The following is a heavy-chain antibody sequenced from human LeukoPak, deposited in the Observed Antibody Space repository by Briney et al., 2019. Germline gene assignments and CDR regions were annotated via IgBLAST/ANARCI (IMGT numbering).Heavy chain of an antibody. CDR1: GGSISSSSYY. Sequence: SETLSLTCTVSGGSISSSSYYWGWIRQPPGKGLEWIGSIYYSGNTYYNPSLKSRVTISVDTSKNQFSLELSSVTAADTAVYYCAVGATHYYMDVWGKGTTVTVSS. CDR2: IYYSGNT. CDR3: AVGATHYYMDV. V-gene: IGHV4-39*01. J-gene: IGHJ6*03. D-gene: IGHD3-16*01.